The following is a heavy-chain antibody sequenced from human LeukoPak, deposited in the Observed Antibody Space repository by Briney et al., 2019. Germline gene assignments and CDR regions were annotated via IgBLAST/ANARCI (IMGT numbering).Heavy chain of an antibody. Sequence: PSETLSLTCTVSGGSISSSSYYWGWIRQPPGKGLEWIGSIYYSGSTYYNPSLKSRVTISVDTSKNQFSLKLSSVTAADTAVYYCARSSSWFDYWGQGTPVTVSS. CDR3: ARSSSWFDY. CDR1: GGSISSSSYY. J-gene: IGHJ4*02. D-gene: IGHD6-13*01. V-gene: IGHV4-39*07. CDR2: IYYSGST.